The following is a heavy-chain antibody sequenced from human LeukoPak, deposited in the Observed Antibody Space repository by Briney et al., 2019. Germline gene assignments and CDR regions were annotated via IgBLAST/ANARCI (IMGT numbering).Heavy chain of an antibody. CDR2: ISSSSSYI. V-gene: IGHV3-21*04. Sequence: GGSLRLSCAASGFTFSSYSMNWVRQAPGEGLEWVSSISSSSSYIYYADSVKGRFTISRDNSKNTLYLQMNSLRAEDTAVYYCAKEGPYDSSGYYARPGSFDYWGQGTLVTVSS. CDR3: AKEGPYDSSGYYARPGSFDY. D-gene: IGHD3-22*01. J-gene: IGHJ4*02. CDR1: GFTFSSYS.